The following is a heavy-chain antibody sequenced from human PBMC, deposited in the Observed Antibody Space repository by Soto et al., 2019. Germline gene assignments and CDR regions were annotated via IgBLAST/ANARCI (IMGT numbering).Heavy chain of an antibody. CDR2: ISYDGSNK. D-gene: IGHD4-17*01. Sequence: PGGSLRLSCAASGFTFSSYAMHWVRQAPGKGLEWVAVISYDGSNKYYADSVKGRFTISRDNSKNTLYLQMNSLRAEDTAVYYCAGPGDLVDYWGQGTLVTVSS. CDR3: AGPGDLVDY. CDR1: GFTFSSYA. V-gene: IGHV3-30-3*01. J-gene: IGHJ4*02.